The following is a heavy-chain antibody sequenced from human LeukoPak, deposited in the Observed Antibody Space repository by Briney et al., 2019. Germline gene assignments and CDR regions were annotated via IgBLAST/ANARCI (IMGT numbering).Heavy chain of an antibody. J-gene: IGHJ6*02. Sequence: ASVKVSCKASGYTFTSYGISWVRQAPGQGLEWMGWISAYNGNTNYAQKLQGRVTMTTDTSTSTAYMELRSLRSDDTVVYYCARDYGDYNAGYYYGMDVWGQGTTVTVSS. CDR3: ARDYGDYNAGYYYGMDV. CDR2: ISAYNGNT. V-gene: IGHV1-18*01. CDR1: GYTFTSYG. D-gene: IGHD4-17*01.